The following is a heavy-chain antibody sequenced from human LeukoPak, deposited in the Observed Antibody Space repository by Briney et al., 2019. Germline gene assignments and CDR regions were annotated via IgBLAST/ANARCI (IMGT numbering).Heavy chain of an antibody. CDR1: GFTFSSYG. CDR3: AREVTYDFWSGNSFDY. D-gene: IGHD3-3*01. V-gene: IGHV3-30*03. Sequence: GGSLRLSCAASGFTFSSYGMHWVRQAPGKGLEWVAVISYDGSNKYYADSVKGRFTISRDNAKNSLYPQINSLRAEDTAVYYCAREVTYDFWSGNSFDYWGQGTLVTVSS. J-gene: IGHJ4*02. CDR2: ISYDGSNK.